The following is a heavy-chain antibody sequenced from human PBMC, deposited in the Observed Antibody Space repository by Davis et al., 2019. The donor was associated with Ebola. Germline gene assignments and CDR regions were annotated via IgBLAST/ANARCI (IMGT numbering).Heavy chain of an antibody. CDR1: GDSISSAYFA. CDR2: VFTNGNT. CDR3: ARDQYSNGRNDGFDI. J-gene: IGHJ3*02. V-gene: IGHV4-61*09. Sequence: SETLSLTCTVSGDSISSAYFAWSWVRQPAGKGLEWVGHVFTNGNTKYNPSLESRLTISIDTSKNQFSLQLNSVTPEDTAVYYCARDQYSNGRNDGFDIWGQGTMVTVST. D-gene: IGHD2-15*01.